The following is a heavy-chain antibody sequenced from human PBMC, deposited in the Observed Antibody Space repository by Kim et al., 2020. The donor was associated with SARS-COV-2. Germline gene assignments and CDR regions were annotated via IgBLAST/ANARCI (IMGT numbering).Heavy chain of an antibody. V-gene: IGHV1-69*13. Sequence: SVKVSCKASGGTFSSYAISWVRQAPGQGLEWMGGIIPIFGTANYAQKFQGRVTITADESTSTAYMELSSLRSEDTAVYYCARDGTNDALGKLEINSNFENPYYYYYGMDVWGQGTTVTVSS. CDR3: ARDGTNDALGKLEINSNFENPYYYYYGMDV. D-gene: IGHD1-1*01. CDR2: IIPIFGTA. J-gene: IGHJ6*02. CDR1: GGTFSSYA.